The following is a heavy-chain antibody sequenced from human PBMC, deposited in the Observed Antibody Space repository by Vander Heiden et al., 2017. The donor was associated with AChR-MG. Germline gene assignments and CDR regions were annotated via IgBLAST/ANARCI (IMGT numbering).Heavy chain of an antibody. V-gene: IGHV4-39*01. Sequence: QLQPQESGPGLVKPSETLSLTCNVPGGSITSSYYWGWIRQSPGNGLEWIGTILFGGSNYYNPSLRSRVTMSVDTSKNQLSLKLSSVTAADTAVYYCARLSSYWGTRVDSWGQGTLVTVSS. CDR1: GGSITSSYY. CDR3: ARLSSYWGTRVDS. CDR2: ILFGGSN. D-gene: IGHD3-16*01. J-gene: IGHJ4*02.